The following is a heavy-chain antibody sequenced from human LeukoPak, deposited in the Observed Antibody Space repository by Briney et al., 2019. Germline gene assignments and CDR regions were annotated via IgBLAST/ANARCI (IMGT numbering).Heavy chain of an antibody. V-gene: IGHV3-21*01. CDR3: ARDSSGYYLLNGGYHMDV. D-gene: IGHD3-22*01. J-gene: IGHJ6*03. Sequence: PGGSLRLSCAASGFTFSSYSMNWVRQAPGKGLEWVSSISSSSSYIYYADSVKGRFTISRDNAKNSLYLQMNSLRAEDTAVYYCARDSSGYYLLNGGYHMDVWGKGTTVTVSS. CDR1: GFTFSSYS. CDR2: ISSSSSYI.